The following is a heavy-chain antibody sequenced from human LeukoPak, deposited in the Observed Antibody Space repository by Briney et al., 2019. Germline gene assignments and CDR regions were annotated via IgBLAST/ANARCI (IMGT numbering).Heavy chain of an antibody. CDR1: GFTFSSYA. D-gene: IGHD1-26*01. J-gene: IGHJ4*02. CDR2: ISGSGGST. Sequence: GGSLRLSCAASGFTFSSYAMSWVRQAPGKGLEWVSAISGSGGSTYYADSVKGRFTISRDNSKNTLYLQMNSLRAEDTAVYYCARWYSGSYVYYFDYWGQGTLVTVSS. CDR3: ARWYSGSYVYYFDY. V-gene: IGHV3-23*01.